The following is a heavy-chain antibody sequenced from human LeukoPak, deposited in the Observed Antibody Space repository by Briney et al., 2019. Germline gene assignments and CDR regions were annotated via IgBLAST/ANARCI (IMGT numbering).Heavy chain of an antibody. D-gene: IGHD5-18*01. CDR1: GFTFGDHA. V-gene: IGHV3-49*04. Sequence: GGSLRLSCTGSGFTFGDHAMSWVRQAPGKGQEWEGFIRSKAYRGTTEYAAPVRGRFTISRDDSASIAYLQMSSLKTEDTAVYYCARGPIQLWIHNAMDVWGQGTTVTVSS. CDR3: ARGPIQLWIHNAMDV. J-gene: IGHJ6*02. CDR2: IRSKAYRGTT.